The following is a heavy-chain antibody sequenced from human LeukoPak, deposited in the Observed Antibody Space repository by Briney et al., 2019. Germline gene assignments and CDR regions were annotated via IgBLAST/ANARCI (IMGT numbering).Heavy chain of an antibody. D-gene: IGHD1-26*01. CDR2: IKGDGSQK. Sequence: GGSLRLSCAASGFSFSDHWLDWVRQAPGKGLEWVAHIKGDGSQKYYVDSVKGRFTISRDNAKNSLFLQMNSLRAEDTAVYYCARDKMVGATNLDSWGQGTLVTVSS. CDR1: GFSFSDHW. CDR3: ARDKMVGATNLDS. V-gene: IGHV3-7*03. J-gene: IGHJ4*02.